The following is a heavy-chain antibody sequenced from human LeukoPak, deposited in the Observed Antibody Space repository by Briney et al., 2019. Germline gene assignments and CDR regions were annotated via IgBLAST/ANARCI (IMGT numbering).Heavy chain of an antibody. CDR2: VYYSGST. D-gene: IGHD3-3*01. V-gene: IGHV4-39*07. Sequence: SETLSLTCTVSGGSITSRAYYWGWIRQPPGKGLEWIGSVYYSGSTYHNPSLKSRVTLSVDTSKTQFSLELSAGTGADTAVYYCARGFRVTIFGVVIIRGGWFDPWGQGTLVSVS. J-gene: IGHJ5*02. CDR3: ARGFRVTIFGVVIIRGGWFDP. CDR1: GGSITSRAYY.